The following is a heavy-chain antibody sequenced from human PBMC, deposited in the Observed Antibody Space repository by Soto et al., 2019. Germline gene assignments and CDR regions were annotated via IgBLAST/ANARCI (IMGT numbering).Heavy chain of an antibody. CDR2: IFPGNSDP. J-gene: IGHJ4*02. Sequence: GESLKISCKGSGFSFTNHWIGWVRQMPGKGLEWMGIIFPGNSDPRYGPSFQGQVTISADKSISTAYLQWSSLKASDTAMYYCARQGYCSSTACYTVDYWGQGTLVTVS. CDR3: ARQGYCSSTACYTVDY. V-gene: IGHV5-51*01. CDR1: GFSFTNHW. D-gene: IGHD2-2*02.